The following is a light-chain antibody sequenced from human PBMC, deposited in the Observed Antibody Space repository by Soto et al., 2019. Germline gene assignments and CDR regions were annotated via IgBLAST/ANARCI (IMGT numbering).Light chain of an antibody. CDR2: DAS. Sequence: EIVLTQSPGTLSLSPGERASLSCRASQSLSSSHLIWYQQKPGQAPRLLIYDASSRATGIPDRFSGGGSGTDFTLTISRLEPEDFAVYYCQHLAAFGQGTKVEFK. CDR1: QSLSSSH. CDR3: QHLAA. J-gene: IGKJ1*01. V-gene: IGKV3-20*01.